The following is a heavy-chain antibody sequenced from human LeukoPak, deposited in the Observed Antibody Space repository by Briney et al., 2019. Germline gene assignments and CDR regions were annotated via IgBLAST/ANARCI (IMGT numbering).Heavy chain of an antibody. V-gene: IGHV3-21*01. CDR3: ARDGGYCSSTSCYASDYYYYMDV. J-gene: IGHJ6*03. Sequence: GGSLRLSCEASGFTFTSYSMNWVRQAPGKGLEWVSSISSSSSYIYYADSVKGRFTISRDNAKNSLYLQMNSLRAEDTAVYYCARDGGYCSSTSCYASDYYYYMDVWGKGTTVTVSS. CDR1: GFTFTSYS. D-gene: IGHD2-2*01. CDR2: ISSSSSYI.